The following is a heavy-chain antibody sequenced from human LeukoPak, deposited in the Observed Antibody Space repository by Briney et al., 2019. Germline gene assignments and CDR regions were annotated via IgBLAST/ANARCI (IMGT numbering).Heavy chain of an antibody. CDR1: GITLSNYG. CDR3: AKRGVVIRVILVGFHKEAYYFDS. J-gene: IGHJ4*02. D-gene: IGHD3-22*01. Sequence: GGSLRLSCAVSGITLSNYGMSWVRQAPGKGLEWVAGISDSGGRTNYADSVKGRYTISRDNPKNTLYLQMNSLRAEDTAVYFCAKRGVVIRVILVGFHKEAYYFDSWGQGALVTVSS. V-gene: IGHV3-23*01. CDR2: ISDSGGRT.